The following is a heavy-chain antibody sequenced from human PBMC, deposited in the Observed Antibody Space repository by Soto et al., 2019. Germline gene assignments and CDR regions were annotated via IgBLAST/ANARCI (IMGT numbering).Heavy chain of an antibody. J-gene: IGHJ6*02. CDR2: ISYDGSNK. CDR3: AKDHSTIFGVDYSGMDV. V-gene: IGHV3-30*18. Sequence: GGSLRLSCAASGFTFSSYGMHWVRQAPGKGLEWVAVISYDGSNKYYADSVKGRFTISRDNSKNTLYLQMNSLRAEDTAVYYCAKDHSTIFGVDYSGMDVWGQGTTVTVSS. D-gene: IGHD3-3*01. CDR1: GFTFSSYG.